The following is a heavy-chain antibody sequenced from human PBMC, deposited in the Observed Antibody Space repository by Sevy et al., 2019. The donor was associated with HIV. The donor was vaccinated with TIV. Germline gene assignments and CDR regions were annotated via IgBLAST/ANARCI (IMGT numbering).Heavy chain of an antibody. Sequence: GGSLRLSCAASGFIFSSYTMNWVRQAPGRGLEWVSSITGSRTYIYYADSVKGRFTISRDNAKNSLYLQMNSLRAEDTAVYYCARDERISGRVDANWFDPWGQGTLVTVSS. CDR1: GFIFSSYT. CDR2: ITGSRTYI. CDR3: ARDERISGRVDANWFDP. D-gene: IGHD1-1*01. V-gene: IGHV3-21*01. J-gene: IGHJ5*02.